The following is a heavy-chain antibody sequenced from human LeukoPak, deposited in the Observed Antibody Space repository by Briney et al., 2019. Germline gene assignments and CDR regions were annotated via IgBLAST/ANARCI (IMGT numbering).Heavy chain of an antibody. J-gene: IGHJ4*02. CDR3: ARLRNDCDY. CDR2: IYSSGST. CDR1: GDSISGYY. V-gene: IGHV4-59*01. D-gene: IGHD4-17*01. Sequence: SETLSLTCTVSGDSISGYYWTWMRQPPGKGLEWIGYIYSSGSTKYNPSLESRLSISIDTSKNQFSLKLSSVTATDTAVYFCARLRNDCDYWGQGTLVTVSS.